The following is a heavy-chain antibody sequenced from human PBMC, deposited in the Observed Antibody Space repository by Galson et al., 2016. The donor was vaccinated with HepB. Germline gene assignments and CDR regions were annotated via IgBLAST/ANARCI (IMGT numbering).Heavy chain of an antibody. J-gene: IGHJ6*03. D-gene: IGHD2-21*01. V-gene: IGHV3-33*01. CDR2: IWYDGSNK. CDR1: GFTFFTYG. Sequence: LRLSCAASGFTFFTYGMHWVRQAPGKGLEWVAVIWYDGSNKYCADSVKGRFTISRDNSKNTLYLQMNSLRAEDTAVYYCARGGTYCGGDCYYYMDVWGKGTTVTVSS. CDR3: ARGGTYCGGDCYYYMDV.